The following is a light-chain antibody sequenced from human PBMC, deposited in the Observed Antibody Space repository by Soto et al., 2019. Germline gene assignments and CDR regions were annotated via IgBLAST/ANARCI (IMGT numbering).Light chain of an antibody. V-gene: IGKV3-11*01. CDR2: DAS. CDR1: QSVSSY. CDR3: QQRSNWPVT. J-gene: IGKJ1*01. Sequence: EIELTQSPATLSLSPGERATLSCRASQSVSSYFAWYQQKPGQAPRLLIYDASNRATGIPARFIGSGSGTDFPLTISSLEPEDFAVYYCQQRSNWPVTFGQGTRVEIK.